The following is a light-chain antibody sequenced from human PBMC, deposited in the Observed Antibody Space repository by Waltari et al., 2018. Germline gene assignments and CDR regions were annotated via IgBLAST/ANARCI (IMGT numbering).Light chain of an antibody. CDR2: AVS. J-gene: IGKJ1*01. CDR1: QGISSF. V-gene: IGKV1-9*01. CDR3: QQLNSYPRT. Sequence: DIQLTQSPSFMSASVGDRVTITCRASQGISSFLAWYQQKPGKAPKLRIYAVSTLQSGVPSRFSGSGSGTEFTLTISSLQPEDFATYYCQQLNSYPRTFGQGTKVESK.